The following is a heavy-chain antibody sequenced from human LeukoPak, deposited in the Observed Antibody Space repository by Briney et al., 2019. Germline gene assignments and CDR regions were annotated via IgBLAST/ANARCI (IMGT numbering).Heavy chain of an antibody. CDR3: AKGRGSTSIYEY. CDR1: GFTLSTSG. J-gene: IGHJ4*02. V-gene: IGHV3-23*01. D-gene: IGHD2-2*01. Sequence: GGSLRLSCAASGFTLSTSGMSWVRQAPGKGLEWVSFISGGAGSTNYADSVKGRFTMSRDTAKSTLYLQMNSLRDDDTATYYCAKGRGSTSIYEYWGQGTLVTVS. CDR2: ISGGAGST.